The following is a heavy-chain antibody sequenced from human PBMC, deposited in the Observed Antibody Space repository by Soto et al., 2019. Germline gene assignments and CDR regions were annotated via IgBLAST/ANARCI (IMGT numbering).Heavy chain of an antibody. D-gene: IGHD4-4*01. CDR1: GGSISGSNW. CDR3: ARDSLTRRRDRAFDI. CDR2: IYHSGST. Sequence: QLNLQEPGPGLVKLSGTLSLTCVVSGGSISGSNWWSWVRQPPGKGRGWIGEIYHSGSTNYNPSLKSRVTISVDKSKNQFSLKLSSVTAADTAVYYCARDSLTRRRDRAFDIWGQGTMVTVSS. J-gene: IGHJ3*02. V-gene: IGHV4-4*02.